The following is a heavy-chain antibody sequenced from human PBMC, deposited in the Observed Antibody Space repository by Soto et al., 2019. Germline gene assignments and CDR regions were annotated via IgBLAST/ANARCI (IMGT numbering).Heavy chain of an antibody. CDR1: GGSVSSGSYY. CDR3: ARAGSSSWYYFDY. J-gene: IGHJ4*02. CDR2: IYYSGST. V-gene: IGHV4-61*01. Sequence: TVSGGSVSSGSYYWSWIRQPPGKGLEWIGYIYYSGSTNYNPSLKSRVTISVDTSKNQFSLKLSSVTAADTAVYYCARAGSSSWYYFDYWGQGTLVTVSS. D-gene: IGHD6-6*01.